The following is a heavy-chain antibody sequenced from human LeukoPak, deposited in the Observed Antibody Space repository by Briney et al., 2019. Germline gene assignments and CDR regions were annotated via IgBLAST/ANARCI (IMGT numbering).Heavy chain of an antibody. CDR2: INPNSGGT. CDR3: ARVRYGSGSYYSR. J-gene: IGHJ4*02. Sequence: ASVKVSCKASGYTFTGYYMHWVRQAPGQGLEWMGWINPNSGGTNYAQKFQGRVTMTRDTSIGTAYMELSRLRSDDTAVYYCARVRYGSGSYYSRWGQGTLVTVSS. CDR1: GYTFTGYY. D-gene: IGHD3-10*01. V-gene: IGHV1-2*02.